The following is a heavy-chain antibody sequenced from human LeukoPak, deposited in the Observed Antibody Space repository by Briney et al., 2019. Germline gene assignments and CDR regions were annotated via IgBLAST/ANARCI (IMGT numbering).Heavy chain of an antibody. CDR2: IYYSGTT. CDR1: GGSIGSYY. D-gene: IGHD4-17*01. CDR3: AREDPQTTVPEGLDV. V-gene: IGHV4-59*01. Sequence: SEALSLTCAVSGGSIGSYYWSWLRQPPGRGLEWIGYIYYSGTTNYNPSLKSRVTISVDTSKNQFSLKLTSVTAADTAVYYCAREDPQTTVPEGLDVWGQGTAVTVSS. J-gene: IGHJ6*02.